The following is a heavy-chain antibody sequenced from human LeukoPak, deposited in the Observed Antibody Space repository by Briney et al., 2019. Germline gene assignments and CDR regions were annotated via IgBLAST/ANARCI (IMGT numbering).Heavy chain of an antibody. D-gene: IGHD3-22*01. CDR2: FDPEDGET. CDR1: GYTLTELS. Sequence: ASVKVSCKVSGYTLTELSMHWVRQAPGKGREWMGGFDPEDGETIYAQKFQGRVTMTEDTSTDTAYMELSSLRSEDTAVYYCATGYDSSGYYSGVFYYYGMDVWGQGTTVTVSS. V-gene: IGHV1-24*01. J-gene: IGHJ6*02. CDR3: ATGYDSSGYYSGVFYYYGMDV.